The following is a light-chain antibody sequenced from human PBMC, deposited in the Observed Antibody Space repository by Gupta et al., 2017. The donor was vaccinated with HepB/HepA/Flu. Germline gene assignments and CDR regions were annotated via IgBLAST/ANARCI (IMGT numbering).Light chain of an antibody. CDR2: LGS. CDR1: QSLLHSNGYNY. CDR3: SQALPTPLT. J-gene: IGKJ4*01. V-gene: IGKV2-28*01. Sequence: DIVMTQSPLSLPVTPGEPASISCRSSQSLLHSNGYNYLDWYLQKPGQSPQLLIYLGSNRASGVPDRFSGSGSGTDFTLKIIRGEAEDVGVYYCSQALPTPLTFGGGTKVEIK.